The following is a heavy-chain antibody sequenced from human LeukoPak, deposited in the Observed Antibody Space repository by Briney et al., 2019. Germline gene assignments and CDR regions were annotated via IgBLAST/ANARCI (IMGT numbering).Heavy chain of an antibody. D-gene: IGHD3-3*01. CDR2: ISSNGGST. J-gene: IGHJ4*02. CDR1: GFTFSSYG. CDR3: ARGPSFFGVVIIQNYFDY. Sequence: PGGSLRLSCAASGFTFSSYGMHWVRQAPGKGLEYVSAISSNGGSTYYANSVKGRFTISRDNSKNTLYLQMGSLRAEDMAVYYCARGPSFFGVVIIQNYFDYWGQGTLVTVSS. V-gene: IGHV3-64*01.